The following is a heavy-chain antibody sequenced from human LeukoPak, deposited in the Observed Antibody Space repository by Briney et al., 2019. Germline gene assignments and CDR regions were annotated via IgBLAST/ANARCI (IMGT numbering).Heavy chain of an antibody. J-gene: IGHJ3*02. CDR2: IYYSGST. Sequence: SETLSLTCTVSGGSFSSYYWSWIRQPPGKGLEWIGYIYYSGSTNYNPSLKSRVTISVDTSKNQFSLKLSSVTAADTAVYYCARGADCSGGSCPIAAFDIWGQGTMVTVSS. CDR3: ARGADCSGGSCPIAAFDI. CDR1: GGSFSSYY. V-gene: IGHV4-59*01. D-gene: IGHD2-15*01.